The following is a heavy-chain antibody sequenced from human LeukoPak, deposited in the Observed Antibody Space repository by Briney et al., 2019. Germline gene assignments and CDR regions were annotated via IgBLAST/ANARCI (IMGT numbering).Heavy chain of an antibody. Sequence: GGSLRLSCTASGFMFGDYAMSWFRQAPGKGLEWVGRIKSKTDGGTTDYAAPVKGRFTISRDDSKNTLYLQMNSLKSEDTAVYYCPTIRGYTSSWPFDYWGQGALVTVSS. D-gene: IGHD6-13*01. J-gene: IGHJ4*02. V-gene: IGHV3-15*01. CDR1: GFMFGDYA. CDR2: IKSKTDGGTT. CDR3: PTIRGYTSSWPFDY.